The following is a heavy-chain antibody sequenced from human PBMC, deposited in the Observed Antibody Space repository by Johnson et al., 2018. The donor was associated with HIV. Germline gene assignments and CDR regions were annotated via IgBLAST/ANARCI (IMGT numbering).Heavy chain of an antibody. J-gene: IGHJ3*02. CDR1: GFTFSSYA. Sequence: QVQLVESGGGLVQPGGSLRLSCAASGFTFSSYAMHWVRQAPGKGLEWVAVISYDGSNKYYADSVKGRFTISRDNSKNKLYLQTNSLRAEDTAVYYCAGDSGITSFGVVIPLSAFDIWGQGTVVTVSS. D-gene: IGHD3-3*01. CDR2: ISYDGSNK. V-gene: IGHV3-30*04. CDR3: AGDSGITSFGVVIPLSAFDI.